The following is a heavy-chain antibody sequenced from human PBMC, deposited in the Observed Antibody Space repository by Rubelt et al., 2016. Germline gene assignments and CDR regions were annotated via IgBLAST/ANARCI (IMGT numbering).Heavy chain of an antibody. Sequence: QVRLQESGPGLVKPSETLSLTCVVSGGSISDTFWSWVRQPPGKGLEWIGYIHYLGTTNYNTSLKSRAIISVAVSTTQFSLWPASVTAADSAVYYCARGSTSGIFGTLIPSDSWGQGTLVTVSS. D-gene: IGHD3-3*01. J-gene: IGHJ4*02. CDR2: IHYLGTT. CDR1: GGSISDTF. CDR3: ARGSTSGIFGTLIPSDS. V-gene: IGHV4-59*01.